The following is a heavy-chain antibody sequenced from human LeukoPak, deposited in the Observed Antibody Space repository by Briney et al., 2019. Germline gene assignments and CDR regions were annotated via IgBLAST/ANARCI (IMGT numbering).Heavy chain of an antibody. D-gene: IGHD3-10*01. CDR3: ARGHYGSGRVYYFDY. CDR2: IYYSGST. CDR1: GGSISSYY. J-gene: IGHJ4*02. Sequence: PSETLSLTCTVSGGSISSYYWSWIRQPPGKGLEWIGYIYYSGSTNYNPSLKSRVTISVDTSKNQFSLKLSSVTAADTAVYYCARGHYGSGRVYYFDYWGQGTLVTVSS. V-gene: IGHV4-59*01.